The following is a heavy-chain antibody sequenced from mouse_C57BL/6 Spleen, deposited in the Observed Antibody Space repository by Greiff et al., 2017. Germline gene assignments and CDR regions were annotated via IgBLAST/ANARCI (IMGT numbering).Heavy chain of an antibody. Sequence: EVKLVESGGGLVKPGGSLKLSCAASGFTFSDYGIHWVRQAPEKGLEWVAYISSGSSTIYYADTVKGRFTISRDNAKNTLFLQMTSLRSEDTAMYYCAREGGSNGDFDYGGQGTTLTVSS. V-gene: IGHV5-17*01. D-gene: IGHD1-1*01. J-gene: IGHJ2*01. CDR3: AREGGSNGDFDY. CDR2: ISSGSSTI. CDR1: GFTFSDYG.